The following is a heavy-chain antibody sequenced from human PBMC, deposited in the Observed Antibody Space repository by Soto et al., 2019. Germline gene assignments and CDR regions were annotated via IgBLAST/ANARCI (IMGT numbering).Heavy chain of an antibody. J-gene: IGHJ6*02. D-gene: IGHD3-3*01. V-gene: IGHV5-10-1*01. Sequence: PGESLKISCKGSGYSFTSYWIRWVRQMPGKGLEWMGRIDPSDSYTNYSPSFQGHVTISADKSISTAYLQWSSLKASDTAMYYCARHWFSDFRSGSPYGMDVWGQGTTVTVSS. CDR1: GYSFTSYW. CDR3: ARHWFSDFRSGSPYGMDV. CDR2: IDPSDSYT.